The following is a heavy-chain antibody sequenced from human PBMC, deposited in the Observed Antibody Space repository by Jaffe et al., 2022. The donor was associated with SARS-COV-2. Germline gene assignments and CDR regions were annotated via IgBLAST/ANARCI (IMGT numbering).Heavy chain of an antibody. CDR3: ARRFCSSSRCPQVDL. Sequence: EVQLVQSGAEVKKPGESLKISCKGSGYSFTNYWIGWVRQMPGKGLEWMGIIYPGDSDTRYTPSFQGQVTISADKSISTAYLQWSSLKASDTAMYYCARRFCSSSRCPQVDLWGQGTLVTVSS. CDR1: GYSFTNYW. J-gene: IGHJ5*02. CDR2: IYPGDSDT. D-gene: IGHD2-2*01. V-gene: IGHV5-51*01.